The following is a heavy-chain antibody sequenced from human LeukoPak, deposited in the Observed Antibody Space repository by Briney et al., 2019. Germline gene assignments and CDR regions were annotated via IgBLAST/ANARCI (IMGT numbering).Heavy chain of an antibody. J-gene: IGHJ3*02. CDR1: GFTVSSNF. V-gene: IGHV3-53*01. CDR2: IYSGGTT. D-gene: IGHD1-26*01. CDR3: ASYSGSYHAAFDI. Sequence: TGGSLRLSCAASGFTVSSNFMSWVRQAPGKGLEWVSVIYSGGTTYYADSVKGRFTISRDTSKNTLYLQMNSLRVEDTAVYYCASYSGSYHAAFDIWGQGTMVTVSS.